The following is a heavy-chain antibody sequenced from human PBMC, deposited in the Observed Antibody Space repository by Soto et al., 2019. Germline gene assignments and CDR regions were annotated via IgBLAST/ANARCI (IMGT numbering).Heavy chain of an antibody. CDR1: GGTFSSYA. V-gene: IGHV1-69*13. Sequence: WASVKVSCKASGGTFSSYAISWVRQAPGQGLEWMGGIIPIFGTANYAQKFQGRVTITADESTSTAYMELSSLRSEDTAVYYCAAREVANLLLDNYYYYGMDVWGQGTTVTVSS. CDR2: IIPIFGTA. CDR3: AAREVANLLLDNYYYYGMDV. J-gene: IGHJ6*02. D-gene: IGHD2-15*01.